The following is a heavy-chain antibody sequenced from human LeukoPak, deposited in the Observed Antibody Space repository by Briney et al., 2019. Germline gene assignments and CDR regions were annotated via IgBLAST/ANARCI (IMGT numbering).Heavy chain of an antibody. V-gene: IGHV4-61*02. D-gene: IGHD4-17*01. CDR3: AREYSKLPVTTSWYFDL. CDR1: GGSISSGSYY. CDR2: IYTSGST. J-gene: IGHJ2*01. Sequence: SETLSLTCTVSGGSISSGSYYWSWIRQPAGKGLEWIGRIYTSGSTNYNPSLKSRVTISVDTSKNQFSLKLSSVTAADTAVYYCAREYSKLPVTTSWYFDLWGRGTQVTVSS.